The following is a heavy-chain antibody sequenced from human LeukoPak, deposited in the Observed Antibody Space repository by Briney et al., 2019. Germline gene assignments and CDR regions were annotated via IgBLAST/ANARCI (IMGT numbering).Heavy chain of an antibody. CDR3: ARDGGWLQLEGYFDY. V-gene: IGHV4-4*07. Sequence: PSETLSLTCTVSGGSISSYYWSWIRQPAGKGLEWIGSIYYSGSTYYNPSLKSRVTISVDTSKNQFSLKLSSVTAADTAVYYCARDGGWLQLEGYFDYWGQGTLVTVSS. CDR2: IYYSGST. J-gene: IGHJ4*02. D-gene: IGHD5-24*01. CDR1: GGSISSYY.